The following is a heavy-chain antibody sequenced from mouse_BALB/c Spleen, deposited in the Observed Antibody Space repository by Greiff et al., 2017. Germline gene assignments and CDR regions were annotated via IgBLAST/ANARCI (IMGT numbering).Heavy chain of an antibody. J-gene: IGHJ4*01. CDR1: GFSLTSYG. D-gene: IGHD2-10*02. V-gene: IGHV2-2*02. CDR3: ARKKYGNLLAMDY. Sequence: VQLVESGPGLVQPSQSLSITCTVSGFSLTSYGVHWVRQSPGKGLEWLGVIWSGGSTDYNAAFISRLSISKDNSKSQVFFKMNSLQANDTAIYYCARKKYGNLLAMDYWGQGTSVTVSS. CDR2: IWSGGST.